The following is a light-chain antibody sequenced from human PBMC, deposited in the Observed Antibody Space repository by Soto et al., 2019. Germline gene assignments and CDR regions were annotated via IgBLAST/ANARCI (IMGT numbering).Light chain of an antibody. Sequence: DIQMTQSPSTLSASVGDRVTITCRASQSISSYLAWYQQMPGKAPKLLIYGASSLQSGVPSRFSGSGSGTEFPLTISSLQPDDFATYYCQHHNSYSQTFGQGTKVEIK. V-gene: IGKV1-5*01. CDR3: QHHNSYSQT. CDR1: QSISSY. J-gene: IGKJ1*01. CDR2: GAS.